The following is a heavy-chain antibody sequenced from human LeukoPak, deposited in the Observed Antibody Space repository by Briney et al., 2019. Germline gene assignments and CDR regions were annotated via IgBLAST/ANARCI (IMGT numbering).Heavy chain of an antibody. CDR2: IYSGGST. CDR1: EFPVSSNY. J-gene: IGHJ4*02. Sequence: GGSLRLSCAASEFPVSSNYMTWVRQAPGKGLEWVSVIYSGGSTYYADSVKGRFTISRDDSKNTLYLQMNSLRGEDTAVYYCARQTGSGLFILPRGQGTLVTVSS. D-gene: IGHD3/OR15-3a*01. V-gene: IGHV3-53*01. CDR3: ARQTGSGLFILP.